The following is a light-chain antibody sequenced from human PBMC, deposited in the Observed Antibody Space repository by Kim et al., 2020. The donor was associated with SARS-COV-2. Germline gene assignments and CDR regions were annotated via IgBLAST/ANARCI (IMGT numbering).Light chain of an antibody. J-gene: IGLJ2*01. V-gene: IGLV1-51*01. CDR2: DND. Sequence: GQRVTISCSGSSSNIGSYFVSWYQHVPGTAPKALIFDNDRRLTGIPDRFSGSKSGTSATLVITGLQTGDEADYYCKTWDARLSDVVFGGGTKLTVL. CDR3: KTWDARLSDVV. CDR1: SSNIGSYF.